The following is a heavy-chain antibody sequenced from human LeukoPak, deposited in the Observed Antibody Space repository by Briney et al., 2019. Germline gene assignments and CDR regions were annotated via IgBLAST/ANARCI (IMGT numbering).Heavy chain of an antibody. CDR3: ARDGGGYYASGTHYYFDC. CDR2: ISYDGSNK. V-gene: IGHV3-30-3*01. Sequence: GGSLRLSCAASGFTFSSYPMHWVRQAPGKGLEWVGVISYDGSNKYYADSVKGRFTISRDNSKNTLYLQVNSLRAEDRAVYYCARDGGGYYASGTHYYFDCWGQGTLVTVSS. J-gene: IGHJ4*02. D-gene: IGHD3-10*01. CDR1: GFTFSSYP.